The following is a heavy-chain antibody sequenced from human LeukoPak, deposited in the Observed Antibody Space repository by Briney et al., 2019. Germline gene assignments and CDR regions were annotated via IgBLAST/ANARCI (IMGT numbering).Heavy chain of an antibody. V-gene: IGHV4-34*01. CDR3: AGIALGHYYYGMDV. J-gene: IGHJ6*02. CDR1: GGSFSGYY. CDR2: INHSGST. D-gene: IGHD6-13*01. Sequence: SETLSLTCAVYGGSFSGYYWSWIRQPPGKGLEWIGEINHSGSTNYNPSLKSRVTISVDTSKNQFSLKLSSVTAADTAVYYCAGIALGHYYYGMDVWGQGTTVTVS.